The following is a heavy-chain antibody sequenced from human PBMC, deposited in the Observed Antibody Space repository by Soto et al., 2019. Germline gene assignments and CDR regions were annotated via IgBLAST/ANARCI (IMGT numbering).Heavy chain of an antibody. CDR2: INYNSGSV. V-gene: IGHV3-9*01. D-gene: IGHD4-17*01. CDR3: ASWHLREHAYDI. Sequence: EVQLVESGGGWVQPGRSLRLSCAASGFTFDVYAMHWVRQAPGKGLEWVSGINYNSGSVGYADSVKGRFTTSADSSKTIVYLQMNGLRPDDTAVYYCASWHLREHAYDIWGQGTAVTVSS. J-gene: IGHJ3*02. CDR1: GFTFDVYA.